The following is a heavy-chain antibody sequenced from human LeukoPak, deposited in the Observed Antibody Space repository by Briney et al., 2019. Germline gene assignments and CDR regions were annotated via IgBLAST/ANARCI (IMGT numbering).Heavy chain of an antibody. Sequence: HPGRSLRLSCAASGFTFSNDAMHWVRQSPGKGLEWVAVISYDGGTKYYADSLKGRFTISRDNSKNTLYLQMNSLRAEDTAVYYCARDYPSGTGGFDPWGQGTLVTVSS. V-gene: IGHV3-30-3*01. D-gene: IGHD3-10*01. CDR2: ISYDGGTK. J-gene: IGHJ5*02. CDR1: GFTFSNDA. CDR3: ARDYPSGTGGFDP.